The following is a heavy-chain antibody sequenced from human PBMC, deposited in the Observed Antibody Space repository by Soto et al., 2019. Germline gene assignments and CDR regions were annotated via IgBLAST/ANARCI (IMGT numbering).Heavy chain of an antibody. J-gene: IGHJ3*01. V-gene: IGHV3-7*01. CDR3: ARDGTGGGALVL. CDR1: GFTLSTYW. Sequence: EVQLVESGGGLVQLGGSLRLSCAASGFTLSTYWRNWVRQAPGKGLEWVANIKQVGSETYYMDSVKGRFTISRDNARNCLYLQMDSLRGDDMAVYYCARDGTGGGALVLWGQGTMVTVSS. CDR2: IKQVGSET. D-gene: IGHD2-8*01.